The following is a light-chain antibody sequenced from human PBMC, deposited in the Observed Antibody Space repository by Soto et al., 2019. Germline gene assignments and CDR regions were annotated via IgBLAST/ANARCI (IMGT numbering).Light chain of an antibody. J-gene: IGKJ5*01. CDR1: QSVSSN. V-gene: IGKV3D-15*01. CDR2: VAS. CDR3: QQYNNWTPGIT. Sequence: EIVLTQSPATLPVSPGERATVSCRASQSVSSNLAWYQQKPGPAPRLLLFVASTRVTGIRARFSCSGSGSEFTLTLSSLQSEDVAVYYCQQYNNWTPGITFGQGTRLEIK.